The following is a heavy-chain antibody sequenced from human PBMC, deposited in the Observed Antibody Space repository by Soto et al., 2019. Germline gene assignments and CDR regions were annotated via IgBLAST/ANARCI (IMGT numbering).Heavy chain of an antibody. D-gene: IGHD3-9*01. V-gene: IGHV4-59*01. CDR2: IYYSGST. CDR3: ARALDPLDILTGYYPHPSPIDY. J-gene: IGHJ4*02. CDR1: GGSISSYY. Sequence: QVQLQESGPGLVKPSETLSLTCTVSGGSISSYYWSWIRQPPGKGLEWIGYIYYSGSTNYNPSLKIRFTIPEDSSKYQFSLKLSSVPAADTAVYYCARALDPLDILTGYYPHPSPIDYWGQGTLVTVSS.